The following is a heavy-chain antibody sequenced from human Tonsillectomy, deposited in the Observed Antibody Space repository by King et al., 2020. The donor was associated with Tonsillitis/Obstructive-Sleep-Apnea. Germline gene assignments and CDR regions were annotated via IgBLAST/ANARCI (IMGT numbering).Heavy chain of an antibody. CDR3: ATEGGQHCSSTSCYSHYYYYGMDV. CDR1: GFTFSSYE. V-gene: IGHV3-48*03. Sequence: QLVQSGGGLVQPGGSLRLSCAASGFTFSSYEMNWVRQAPGKGLEWVSYITSSGSSIYYADSVKGRFTISRDNAKNSLYLQMNSLRAEDTAVYYCATEGGQHCSSTSCYSHYYYYGMDVWGQGTTVTVSS. J-gene: IGHJ6*02. D-gene: IGHD2-2*01. CDR2: ITSSGSSI.